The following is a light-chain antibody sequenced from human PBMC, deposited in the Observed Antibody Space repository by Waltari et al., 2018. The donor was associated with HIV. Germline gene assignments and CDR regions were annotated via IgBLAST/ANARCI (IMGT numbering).Light chain of an antibody. J-gene: IGLJ2*01. CDR3: AAWDDTLKGFI. V-gene: IGLV1-44*01. CDR2: TNH. Sequence: QSVLTQPPSASGAPGQRVTISCSGSRSNIGSNPVSWYHQLPGTAPTLLIFTNHQRPAGVPDRFSASKSGSSASLAISGLQSEDESQYFCAAWDDTLKGFIFCGGTQLTVL. CDR1: RSNIGSNP.